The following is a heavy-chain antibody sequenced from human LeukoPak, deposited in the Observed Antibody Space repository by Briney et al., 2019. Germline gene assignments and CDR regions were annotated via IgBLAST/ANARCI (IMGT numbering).Heavy chain of an antibody. V-gene: IGHV3-48*02. J-gene: IGHJ4*02. CDR3: ARSTTVTTIPFDY. Sequence: GRSLRLSCAASGFTFSSYSMNWVRQAPGKGLEWVSYISSSSSTIYYADSVKGRFTISRDNAKNSLYLQMNSLRDEDTAVYYCARSTTVTTIPFDYWGQGTLVTVSS. CDR1: GFTFSSYS. D-gene: IGHD4-11*01. CDR2: ISSSSSTI.